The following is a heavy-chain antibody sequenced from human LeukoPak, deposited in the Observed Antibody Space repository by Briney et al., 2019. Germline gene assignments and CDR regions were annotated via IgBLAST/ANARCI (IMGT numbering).Heavy chain of an antibody. CDR2: IYPGDSDT. CDR3: AITYDIVVVPAAAKGGGAFDI. V-gene: IGHV5-51*01. Sequence: KIGESLKISCKGSGYSFTSYWIGWVRQMPGKGLEWMGIIYPGDSDTRYSPSFRGQVTISADKSISTAYLQWSSLKASDTAMYYCAITYDIVVVPAAAKGGGAFDIWGQGTMVTVSS. D-gene: IGHD2-2*01. J-gene: IGHJ3*02. CDR1: GYSFTSYW.